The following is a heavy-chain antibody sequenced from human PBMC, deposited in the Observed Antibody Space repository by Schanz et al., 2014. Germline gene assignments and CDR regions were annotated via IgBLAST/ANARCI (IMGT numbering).Heavy chain of an antibody. Sequence: EMQLLESGGGLAQPGGSLRLSCAASGFTFTNYAMSWVRQAPGKGLEWVSLISDSGDTAYYADSVKGRFTISRDNFKGALYLQMGSLRAEDTAVYYCAKSLESCPGGRCSRGYFDYWGQGTLVTVSS. D-gene: IGHD2-8*02. CDR3: AKSLESCPGGRCSRGYFDY. J-gene: IGHJ4*02. CDR2: ISDSGDTA. V-gene: IGHV3-23*01. CDR1: GFTFTNYA.